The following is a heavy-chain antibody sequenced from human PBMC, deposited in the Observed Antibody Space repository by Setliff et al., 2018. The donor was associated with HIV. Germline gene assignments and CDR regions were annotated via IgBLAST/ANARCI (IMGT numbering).Heavy chain of an antibody. V-gene: IGHV3-7*05. Sequence: GGSLRLSCAAPGFTFSTYWMSWVRQAPGKGLEWVANIKQDGSEKYYVDSVKGRFTISRDNAENSLYLQMNSLRAEDTAVYYCANWAGVAEGFYGPLDYWGQGTLVTVSS. J-gene: IGHJ4*02. CDR2: IKQDGSEK. D-gene: IGHD3-10*01. CDR1: GFTFSTYW. CDR3: ANWAGVAEGFYGPLDY.